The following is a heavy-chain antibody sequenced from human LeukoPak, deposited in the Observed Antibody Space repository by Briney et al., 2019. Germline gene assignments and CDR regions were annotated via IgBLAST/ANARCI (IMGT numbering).Heavy chain of an antibody. CDR3: ARGNGSSYFXDY. CDR1: GGSISSSNW. J-gene: IGHJ4*02. V-gene: IGHV4-4*02. Sequence: PSGTLSLTCAVSGGSISSSNWWTWVRQPPGKGLEWIGNIYHSGSTKYNPSLKSRVTISVDKSKNQFSLSLSSVTAADTAFYHCARGNGSSYFXDYXGQGTXVTVSS. CDR2: IYHSGST. D-gene: IGHD6-6*01.